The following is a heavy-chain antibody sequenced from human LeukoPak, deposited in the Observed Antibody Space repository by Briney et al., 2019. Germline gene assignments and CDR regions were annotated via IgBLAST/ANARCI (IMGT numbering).Heavy chain of an antibody. J-gene: IGHJ1*01. D-gene: IGHD6-13*01. CDR1: GYTFTSYY. Sequence: ASVKVSCKASGYTFTSYYMHWVRQAPGQGLEWMGLINPSGGSTSYAQKFQGRVTMTRDTSTSTVYMELSSLRSEDTAVYYCARETKYSSSWNDTFEYFQHWGQGTLVTVSS. V-gene: IGHV1-46*01. CDR2: INPSGGST. CDR3: ARETKYSSSWNDTFEYFQH.